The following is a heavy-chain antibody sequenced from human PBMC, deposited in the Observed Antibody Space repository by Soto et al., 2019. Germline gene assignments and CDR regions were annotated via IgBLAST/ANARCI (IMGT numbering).Heavy chain of an antibody. CDR1: GFTFSSYG. CDR2: ISYDGSNK. J-gene: IGHJ6*02. CDR3: AKDLLRFLEWSLGGYYYGMDV. D-gene: IGHD3-3*01. Sequence: AGGSLRLSCAASGFTFSSYGMHWVRQAPGKGLEWVAVISYDGSNKYYADSVKGRFTISRDNSKNTLYLQMNSLRAEDTAVYYCAKDLLRFLEWSLGGYYYGMDVWGQGTTVTVSS. V-gene: IGHV3-30*18.